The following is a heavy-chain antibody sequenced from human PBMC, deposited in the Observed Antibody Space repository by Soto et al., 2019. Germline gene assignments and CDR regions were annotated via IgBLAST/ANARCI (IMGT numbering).Heavy chain of an antibody. CDR3: ARGPGGFGDFSLDY. Sequence: PSETLSLTCGVSGGSISQYYWSWIRQPAGKGLEWIGRIYSGGSTNYNPSLESRVTMSADTSKNQFSLKLSSVTAADTAVYYCARGPGGFGDFSLDYWGQGTLVTVSS. V-gene: IGHV4-4*07. CDR2: IYSGGST. J-gene: IGHJ4*02. D-gene: IGHD3-10*01. CDR1: GGSISQYY.